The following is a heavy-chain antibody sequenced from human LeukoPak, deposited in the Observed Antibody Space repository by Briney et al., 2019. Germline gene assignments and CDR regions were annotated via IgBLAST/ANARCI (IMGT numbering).Heavy chain of an antibody. J-gene: IGHJ3*02. Sequence: PGGSLRLSCAASGFTFSDYYMSWIRQAPGKGLEWVSYISGSSSYTNYADSVKGRFTISRDNAKNSLYLQMNSLRAEDTAVYYCARGSYPFYDILTGYCCAFDIWGQGTMVTVSS. D-gene: IGHD3-9*01. CDR3: ARGSYPFYDILTGYCCAFDI. CDR1: GFTFSDYY. CDR2: ISGSSSYT. V-gene: IGHV3-11*06.